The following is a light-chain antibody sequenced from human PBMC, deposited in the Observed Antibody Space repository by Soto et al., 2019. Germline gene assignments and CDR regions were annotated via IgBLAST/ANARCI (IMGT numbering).Light chain of an antibody. J-gene: IGKJ4*01. CDR3: QQRSNSPLT. CDR1: QSVSTY. Sequence: EIVLTQSRATLSLSPGERATLSCRASQSVSTYLAWYQQKPGQAPRLLIYDASNRATGIPARFSGSGSGTDFTLTISSLVPEDFAVYYCQQRSNSPLTFGGGT. V-gene: IGKV3-11*01. CDR2: DAS.